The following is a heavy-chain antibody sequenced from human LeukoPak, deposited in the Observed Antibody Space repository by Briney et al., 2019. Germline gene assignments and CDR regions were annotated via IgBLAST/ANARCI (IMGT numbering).Heavy chain of an antibody. J-gene: IGHJ4*02. CDR2: IYTSGST. D-gene: IGHD3-22*01. CDR1: GGSISSYY. Sequence: SETLSLTCTVSGGSISSYYRSWIRQPAGKGLEWIGRIYTSGSTNYNPSLKGRVTMSVDTSKNQFSLKLSSVTAADTAVYYCARGTSYDSSGYYDPFDYWGQGTLVTVSS. CDR3: ARGTSYDSSGYYDPFDY. V-gene: IGHV4-4*07.